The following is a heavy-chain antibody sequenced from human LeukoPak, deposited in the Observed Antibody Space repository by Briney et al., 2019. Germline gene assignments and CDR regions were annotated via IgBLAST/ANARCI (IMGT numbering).Heavy chain of an antibody. J-gene: IGHJ5*02. Sequence: GSSVKVSCKASGGTFSSYAISWVRQAPGQGLEWMGGIIPIFGTANYAQKFQGRVTITADESTSTAYMELSSLRSEDTAVYYCATTTPMYSSSWYYWFDPWGQGTLVTVSS. D-gene: IGHD6-13*01. CDR1: GGTFSSYA. V-gene: IGHV1-69*01. CDR2: IIPIFGTA. CDR3: ATTTPMYSSSWYYWFDP.